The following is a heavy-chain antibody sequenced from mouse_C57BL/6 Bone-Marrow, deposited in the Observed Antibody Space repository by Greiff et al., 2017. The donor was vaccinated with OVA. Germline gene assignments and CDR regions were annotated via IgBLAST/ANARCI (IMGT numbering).Heavy chain of an antibody. CDR1: GYTFTSYW. Sequence: VKLQQPGAELVMPGASVKLSCKASGYTFTSYWMHWVKQRPGQGLEWIGEIDPSDSYTNYNQKFKGKSTLTVDKSSSTAYMQLSSLTSEDSAVYYCARGSSPYFDVWGTGTTVTVSS. V-gene: IGHV1-69*01. D-gene: IGHD1-1*01. CDR2: IDPSDSYT. J-gene: IGHJ1*03. CDR3: ARGSSPYFDV.